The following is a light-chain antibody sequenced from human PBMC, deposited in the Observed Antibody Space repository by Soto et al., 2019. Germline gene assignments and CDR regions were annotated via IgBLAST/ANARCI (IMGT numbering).Light chain of an antibody. V-gene: IGKV3-20*01. CDR2: HAS. Sequence: ERVLTQSPGTLSLYPGEGATLSCRASQSVTSSFLAWYQQKPGQAPRLLIYHASSRVTGIPNRFSGSGSGTDFTLTISGLEPDDFAVYFCQQYADSPGTFGLGTKVDIK. CDR3: QQYADSPGT. J-gene: IGKJ1*01. CDR1: QSVTSSF.